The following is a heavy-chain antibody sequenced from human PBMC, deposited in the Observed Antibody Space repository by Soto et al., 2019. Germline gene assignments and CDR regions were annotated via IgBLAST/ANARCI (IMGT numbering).Heavy chain of an antibody. Sequence: QLQLQESGSGLVRPSQTLSLTCAVSGGSISSGGYSWNWIRQPPGKGLEWIGYIYHSGSTLYNPSLKSRVTISVDKSKNQCSLRLSYVTAADTAVYYCARDQREGNWFDPWGQGTLVTVSS. V-gene: IGHV4-30-2*01. CDR1: GGSISSGGYS. CDR3: ARDQREGNWFDP. CDR2: IYHSGST. J-gene: IGHJ5*02.